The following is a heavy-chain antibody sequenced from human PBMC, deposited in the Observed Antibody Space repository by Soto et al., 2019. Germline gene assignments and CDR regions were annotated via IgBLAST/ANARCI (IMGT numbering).Heavy chain of an antibody. CDR1: GFNFRIYT. J-gene: IGHJ4*01. D-gene: IGHD3-16*01. V-gene: IGHV3-21*01. Sequence: GGSLRLSCVGSGFNFRIYTMNWVRQAPGKGPEWVSSISQTGDYIFYADSVKGRFTISRDNAKNSVYLQMDSLGAEDTAMYYCASDRSVGSNWYYYLESWGRGTLVTVSS. CDR2: ISQTGDYI. CDR3: ASDRSVGSNWYYYLES.